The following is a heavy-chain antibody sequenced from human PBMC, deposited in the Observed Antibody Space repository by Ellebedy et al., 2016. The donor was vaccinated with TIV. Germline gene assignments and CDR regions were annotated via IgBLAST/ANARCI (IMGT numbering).Heavy chain of an antibody. Sequence: PGGSLRLSCAASGFTFSAFAMSWVRQAPGKGLEWVSGISGSGGSSYQADPVKGRLTISRDNSKNTLFLQMNNLRAEDTAVYYCARYLGLHWYPEPAAHWGQGTLVAVSS. CDR3: ARYLGLHWYPEPAAH. V-gene: IGHV3-23*01. J-gene: IGHJ4*02. CDR2: ISGSGGSS. CDR1: GFTFSAFA. D-gene: IGHD2-2*01.